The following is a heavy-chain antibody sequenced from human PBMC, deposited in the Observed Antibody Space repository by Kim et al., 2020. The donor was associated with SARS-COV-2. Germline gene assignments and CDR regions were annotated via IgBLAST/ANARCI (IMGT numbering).Heavy chain of an antibody. J-gene: IGHJ4*02. V-gene: IGHV3-9*01. CDR3: AKAIDLHDYGDPDY. D-gene: IGHD4-17*01. Sequence: GGSLRLSCAASGFTFGDYAMHWVRQAPGKGLEWVSGISWNSGSIGYADSVKGRFTISRDNAKNSLYLQMNSLRAEDTALYYCAKAIDLHDYGDPDYWGQGTLVTVSS. CDR2: ISWNSGSI. CDR1: GFTFGDYA.